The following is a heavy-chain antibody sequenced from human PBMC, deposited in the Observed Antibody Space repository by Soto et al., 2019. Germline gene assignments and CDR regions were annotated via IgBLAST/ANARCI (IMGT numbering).Heavy chain of an antibody. V-gene: IGHV3-23*01. D-gene: IGHD4-17*01. J-gene: IGHJ4*02. CDR3: AKHIPTVNMKYYFDY. Sequence: QPGGSLRLSCAASGFTFSSFAMSWVRQAPGKGLEWVSTISGTGGSTYYADSVKGRFTISRDNSKNTLSLQMNSLRAEDTAVYFCAKHIPTVNMKYYFDYWGQGTLVTVSS. CDR2: ISGTGGST. CDR1: GFTFSSFA.